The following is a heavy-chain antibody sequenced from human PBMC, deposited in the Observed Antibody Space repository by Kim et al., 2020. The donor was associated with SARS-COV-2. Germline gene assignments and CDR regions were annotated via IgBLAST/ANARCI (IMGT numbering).Heavy chain of an antibody. J-gene: IGHJ4*02. CDR2: T. D-gene: IGHD2-2*01. CDR3: AKRALSENCFDY. V-gene: IGHV3-23*01. Sequence: THYADSVTGRFTISRDNSKNTLYLQMNSLRAEDTAVYYCAKRALSENCFDYWGQGTLVTVSS.